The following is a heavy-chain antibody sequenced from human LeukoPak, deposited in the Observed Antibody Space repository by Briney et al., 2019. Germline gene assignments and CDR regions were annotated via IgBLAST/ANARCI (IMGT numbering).Heavy chain of an antibody. Sequence: GGSLRLSCAASGFTFSSYAMSWVRQAPGKGLEWVSAISGSGGSTYYADSVKGRFTISRDNSKNTLYLQMNSLRAGDTAVYYCATYCSGGSCSHYTYYYGMDVWGQGTTVTVSS. J-gene: IGHJ6*02. CDR2: ISGSGGST. V-gene: IGHV3-23*01. CDR1: GFTFSSYA. CDR3: ATYCSGGSCSHYTYYYGMDV. D-gene: IGHD2-15*01.